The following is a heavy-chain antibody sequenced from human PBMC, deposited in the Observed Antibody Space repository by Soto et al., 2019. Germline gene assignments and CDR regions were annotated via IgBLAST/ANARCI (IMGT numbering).Heavy chain of an antibody. CDR1: GFSLTNYG. Sequence: QVRLEESGGGVVQSGRSLRLSCAVSGFSLTNYGMHCVRQAPGKGLEWVAVIWYDGNRKYYADSVTGRFTVSRDTSKNTVYLQMSRLRAEDTALYYCERDGDTTSHYGIFDYWGQGTLVTASS. CDR3: ERDGDTTSHYGIFDY. J-gene: IGHJ4*02. V-gene: IGHV3-33*01. CDR2: IWYDGNRK. D-gene: IGHD1-26*01.